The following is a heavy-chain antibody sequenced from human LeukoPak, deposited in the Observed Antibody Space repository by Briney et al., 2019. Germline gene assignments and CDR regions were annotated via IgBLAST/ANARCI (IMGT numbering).Heavy chain of an antibody. Sequence: SQTLSLTCTVSGGSISSGGYYWSWIRHHPGKGLEWIGYIYYSGSTYYNPSLKSRVTISVDTSKNQFSLKLSSATAADTAVYYCARSGYSSSWYYFDYWGQGTLVTVSS. J-gene: IGHJ4*02. D-gene: IGHD6-13*01. CDR2: IYYSGST. V-gene: IGHV4-31*03. CDR1: GGSISSGGYY. CDR3: ARSGYSSSWYYFDY.